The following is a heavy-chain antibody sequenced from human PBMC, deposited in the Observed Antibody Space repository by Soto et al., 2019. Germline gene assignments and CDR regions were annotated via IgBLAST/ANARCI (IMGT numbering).Heavy chain of an antibody. D-gene: IGHD2-21*02. V-gene: IGHV3-33*01. CDR1: GFTFSSFG. Sequence: GGSLRLSCAASGFTFSSFGMHWVRQAPGEGPEWVAVIWYDGSKKYYADSVKGRFTISRDNSENTLFLQMNSLRPEDTAVYYCAREPVGDYDLGRNYYKYGMDVWGEGTTVTVSS. J-gene: IGHJ6*04. CDR2: IWYDGSKK. CDR3: AREPVGDYDLGRNYYKYGMDV.